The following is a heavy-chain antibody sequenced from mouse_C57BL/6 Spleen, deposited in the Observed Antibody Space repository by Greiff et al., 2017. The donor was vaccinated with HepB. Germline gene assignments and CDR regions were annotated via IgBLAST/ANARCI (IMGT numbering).Heavy chain of an antibody. CDR3: VRQSGYYYAMDY. CDR2: IRSKSNNYAT. CDR1: GFSFNTYA. J-gene: IGHJ4*01. V-gene: IGHV10-1*01. D-gene: IGHD1-3*01. Sequence: EVMLVESGGGLVQPKGSLKLSCAASGFSFNTYAMNWVRQAPGKGLEWVARIRSKSNNYATYYADSVKDRFTISRDDSESMLYLQMNNLKTEDTAMYYCVRQSGYYYAMDYWGQGTSVTVSS.